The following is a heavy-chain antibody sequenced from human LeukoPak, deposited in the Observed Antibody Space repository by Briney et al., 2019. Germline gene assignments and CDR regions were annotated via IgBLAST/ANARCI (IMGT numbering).Heavy chain of an antibody. CDR2: ISSSSSYI. CDR1: GFTFSSYS. J-gene: IGHJ6*03. Sequence: GGSLRLSCAASGFTFSSYSMNWVRQASGKGLEWVSSISSSSSYIYYADSVKGRFTISRDNAKNSLYLQMNSLRAEDTAVYYCARDSSPYYYYYMDVWGKGTTVTVSS. CDR3: ARDSSPYYYYYMDV. V-gene: IGHV3-21*01. D-gene: IGHD6-13*01.